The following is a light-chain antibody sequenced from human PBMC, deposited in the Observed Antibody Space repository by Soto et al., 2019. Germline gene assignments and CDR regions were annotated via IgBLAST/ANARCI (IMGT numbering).Light chain of an antibody. J-gene: IGKJ5*01. CDR2: DIS. CDR1: QSVAGS. V-gene: IGKV3-11*01. Sequence: EIVMTQSPATLSASPGERAILSCRASQSVAGSLAWYQQKPGQAPRLLIYDISTRAAAIPARFSGSGSGTDFTLTVSSLEPEDFALYYCQRRSNRITFGQGTRLEIK. CDR3: QRRSNRIT.